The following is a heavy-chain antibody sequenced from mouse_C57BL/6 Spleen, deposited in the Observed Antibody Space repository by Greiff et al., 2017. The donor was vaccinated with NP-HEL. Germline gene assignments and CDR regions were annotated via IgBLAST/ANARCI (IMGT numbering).Heavy chain of an antibody. V-gene: IGHV1-22*01. CDR1: GYTFTDYN. CDR2: INPNNGGT. D-gene: IGHD2-4*01. CDR3: ARIDDYDVYYFDY. Sequence: EVQLQQSGPELVKPGASVKMSCKASGYTFTDYNVHWVKQSHGKSLEWIGYINPNNGGTSYNQKFKGKATLTVNKSSSTAYMELRSLTSEDSAVYYCARIDDYDVYYFDYWGQGTTLTVSS. J-gene: IGHJ2*01.